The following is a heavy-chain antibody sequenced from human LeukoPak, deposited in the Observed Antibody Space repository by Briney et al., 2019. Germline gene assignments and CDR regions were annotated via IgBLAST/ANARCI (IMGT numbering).Heavy chain of an antibody. CDR3: ARWGRTDIVVVPAAPSDFDY. Sequence: ETLSLTCAVYGGSFSGYYWSWIRQPPGKGLEWIGEINHSGSTNYNPSLKSRVTISVDTSKNQFSLKLSSVTAADTAVYYCARWGRTDIVVVPAAPSDFDYWGQGTLVTVSS. D-gene: IGHD2-2*01. CDR1: GGSFSGYY. V-gene: IGHV4-34*01. J-gene: IGHJ4*02. CDR2: INHSGST.